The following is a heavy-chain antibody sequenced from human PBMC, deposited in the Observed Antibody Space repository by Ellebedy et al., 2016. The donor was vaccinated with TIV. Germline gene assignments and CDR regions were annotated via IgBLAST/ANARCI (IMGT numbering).Heavy chain of an antibody. CDR2: IIPILGIA. CDR1: GGTFSSYA. J-gene: IGHJ6*02. V-gene: IGHV1-69*04. D-gene: IGHD3-10*01. CDR3: ARDEGRDYYGSGSYGYYGMDV. Sequence: ASVKVSCKASGGTFSSYAISWVRQAPGQGLEWMGRIIPILGIANYAQEFQGRVTITADKSTSTAYMELSSLRSEDTAVYYCARDEGRDYYGSGSYGYYGMDVWGQGTTVTVS.